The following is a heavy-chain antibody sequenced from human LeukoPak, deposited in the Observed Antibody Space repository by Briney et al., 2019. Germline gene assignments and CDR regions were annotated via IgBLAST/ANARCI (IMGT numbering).Heavy chain of an antibody. J-gene: IGHJ5*02. CDR1: GGTFSSYA. D-gene: IGHD3-3*01. V-gene: IGHV1-69*13. CDR2: IIPVFGTA. CDR3: AREPGHDFWSGPFDP. Sequence: SVKVSCKASGGTFSSYAISWVRQAPGQGLEWMGGIIPVFGTANYAQKFQGRVTITADESTSTAYMELSSLRSEDTAVYYCAREPGHDFWSGPFDPWGQGTLVTVSS.